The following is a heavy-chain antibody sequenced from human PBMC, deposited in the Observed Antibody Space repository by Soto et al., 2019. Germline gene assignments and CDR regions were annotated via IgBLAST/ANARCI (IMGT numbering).Heavy chain of an antibody. CDR2: ISAYNGNT. J-gene: IGHJ4*02. D-gene: IGHD3-16*01. CDR1: GYTFTNFG. Sequence: QVQLVQSGAEVKKPGASVKVSCKASGYTFTNFGISWVRQAPGQGLEWMGWISAYNGNTNYAHNFQGRVTMTTDTSTSPAYMELRRLRSDDTDVYYCARGGTPIDCWGRGTLVTVSS. CDR3: ARGGTPIDC. V-gene: IGHV1-18*01.